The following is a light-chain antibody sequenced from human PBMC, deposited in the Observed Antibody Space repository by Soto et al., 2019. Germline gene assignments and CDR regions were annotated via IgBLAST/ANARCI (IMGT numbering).Light chain of an antibody. CDR2: AAF. V-gene: IGKV3-20*01. CDR3: QHYGTTVYT. CDR1: QSVGSNY. Sequence: DIVLTQSPGTLSLSPGERATLSCRASQSVGSNYLAWYQQKPGQAPRLLIYAAFSRDTGIPDRFSGSGSGTDFTLTITRLEPEDFAVYYCQHYGTTVYTFGQGTKLEIK. J-gene: IGKJ2*01.